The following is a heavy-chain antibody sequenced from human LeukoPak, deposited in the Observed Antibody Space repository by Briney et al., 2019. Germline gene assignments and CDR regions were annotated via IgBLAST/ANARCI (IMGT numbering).Heavy chain of an antibody. J-gene: IGHJ6*02. D-gene: IGHD2-2*01. CDR3: ARDWRYCSSSSCLAMDV. Sequence: TGGSLRLSCAASGFTFRSYWMSWVRQAPGKGLEWVANIERDGSEKYYVDSVKGRLIISRDNAKNSLYLEMNSLRAEDTAVYYCARDWRYCSSSSCLAMDVWGQGTTVTVSS. CDR1: GFTFRSYW. V-gene: IGHV3-7*01. CDR2: IERDGSEK.